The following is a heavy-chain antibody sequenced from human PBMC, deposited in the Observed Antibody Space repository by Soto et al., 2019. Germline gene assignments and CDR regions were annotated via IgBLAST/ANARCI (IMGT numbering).Heavy chain of an antibody. CDR3: VRRSTRGTRFGY. CDR2: IYHSGST. V-gene: IGHV4-4*02. D-gene: IGHD1-1*01. Sequence: QVQLQESGPGLVKPSGTLSLTCAVSGGSISSSNWWSWVRQPAGKGLEWIGEIYHSGSTNYNPSFKIRVAMAIDKAENEYSLNKITVNAADTALYYCVRRSTRGTRFGYWGQGTLVTVSS. CDR1: GGSISSSNW. J-gene: IGHJ4*02.